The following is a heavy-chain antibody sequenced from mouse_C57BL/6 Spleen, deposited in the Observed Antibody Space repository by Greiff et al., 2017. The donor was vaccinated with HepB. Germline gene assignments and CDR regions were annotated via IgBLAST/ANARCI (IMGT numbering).Heavy chain of an antibody. CDR2: IDPEDGDT. D-gene: IGHD1-1*01. CDR1: GFNIKDYY. V-gene: IGHV14-1*01. CDR3: TTHYYGSSYDY. Sequence: VQLQQSGAELVRPGASVKLSCTASGFNIKDYYMHWVKQRPEQGLEWIGRIDPEDGDTEYAPKFQGKATMTADTSSNTAYLQLSSLTSEDTAVSYCTTHYYGSSYDYWGQGTTLTVSS. J-gene: IGHJ2*01.